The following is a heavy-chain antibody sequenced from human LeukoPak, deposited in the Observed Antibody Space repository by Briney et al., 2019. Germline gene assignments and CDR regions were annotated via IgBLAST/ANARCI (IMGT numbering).Heavy chain of an antibody. CDR1: GGSISSGGYY. V-gene: IGHV4-31*03. CDR2: IYYSGST. Sequence: SETLSHTCTVSGGSISSGGYYWSWIRQHPGKGLEWIGYIYYSGSTYYNPSLKSRVTISVDTSKNQFSLKLSSVTAADTAVYYCARSGSLWFGERNYFDYWGQGTLVTVSS. D-gene: IGHD3-10*01. J-gene: IGHJ4*02. CDR3: ARSGSLWFGERNYFDY.